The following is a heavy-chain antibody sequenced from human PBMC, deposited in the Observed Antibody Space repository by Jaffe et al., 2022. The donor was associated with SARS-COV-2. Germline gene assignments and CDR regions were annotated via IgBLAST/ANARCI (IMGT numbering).Heavy chain of an antibody. CDR3: ARDSQRGGGMDY. V-gene: IGHV3-30*04. CDR1: GFTFSSYA. CDR2: ISYDGSNK. Sequence: QVQLVESGGGVVQPGRSLRLSCAASGFTFSSYAMHWVRQAPGKGLEWVAVISYDGSNKYYADSVKGRFTISRDNSKNTLYLQMNSLRAEDTAVYYCARDSQRGGGMDYWGQGTLVTVSS. D-gene: IGHD2-15*01. J-gene: IGHJ4*02.